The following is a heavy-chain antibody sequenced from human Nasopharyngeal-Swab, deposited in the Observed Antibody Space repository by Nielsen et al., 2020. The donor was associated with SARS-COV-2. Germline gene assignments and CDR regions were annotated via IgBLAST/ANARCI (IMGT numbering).Heavy chain of an antibody. CDR3: ARHSSDYHSYYYYYMDV. CDR1: GGSISSSSYY. Sequence: SETLSLTCTVSGGSISSSSYYWGWIRQPPGKGLEWIGSIYYSGSTYYNPSLKSRVTISVDTSKNQFSLKLSSATAADTAVYYCARHSSDYHSYYYYYMDVWGKGTTVTVSS. V-gene: IGHV4-39*01. J-gene: IGHJ6*03. CDR2: IYYSGST. D-gene: IGHD3-16*01.